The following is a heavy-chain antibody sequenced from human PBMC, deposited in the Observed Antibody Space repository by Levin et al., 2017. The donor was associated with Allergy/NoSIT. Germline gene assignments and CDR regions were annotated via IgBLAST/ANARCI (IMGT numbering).Heavy chain of an antibody. J-gene: IGHJ4*02. D-gene: IGHD2-2*01. CDR1: GGSFSGYY. CDR2: INHSGST. V-gene: IGHV4-34*01. Sequence: PSETLSLTCAVYGGSFSGYYWSWIRQPPGKGLEWIGEINHSGSTNYNPSLKSRVTISVDTSKNQFSLKLSSVTAADTAVYYCARGPYCSSTSCYRDHGSSWYDPPTYFDYWGQGTLVTVSS. CDR3: ARGPYCSSTSCYRDHGSSWYDPPTYFDY.